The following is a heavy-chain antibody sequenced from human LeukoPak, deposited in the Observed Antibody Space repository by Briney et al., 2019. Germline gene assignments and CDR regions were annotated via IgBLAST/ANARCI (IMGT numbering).Heavy chain of an antibody. D-gene: IGHD3-3*01. CDR1: GYTFSSFG. CDR2: ISYDGSHE. J-gene: IGHJ6*04. V-gene: IGHV3-30*18. Sequence: GRSLRLSCEASGYTFSSFGMHWVRQAPGKGLEWVAVISYDGSHEYYADSVKGRFTISRDNSKNTLYLQTDSLRAEDTAVYYCAKVTNYDSFYYYGMGVGGKGTTVTVSA. CDR3: AKVTNYDSFYYYGMGV.